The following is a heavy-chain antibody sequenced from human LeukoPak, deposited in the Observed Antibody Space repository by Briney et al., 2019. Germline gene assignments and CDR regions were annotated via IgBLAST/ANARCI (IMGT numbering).Heavy chain of an antibody. Sequence: GGSLRLSCTVSGFTLSNYWMSWVRQAPGKGPEWVASIRQDGSEEYYVDSVRGRFAISRDNAKNSLYLHMTSLRVDDTAVYYCVRDRGTYRPIDYWGQGTLVTVSS. V-gene: IGHV3-7*01. J-gene: IGHJ4*02. CDR2: IRQDGSEE. CDR3: VRDRGTYRPIDY. CDR1: GFTLSNYW. D-gene: IGHD1-26*01.